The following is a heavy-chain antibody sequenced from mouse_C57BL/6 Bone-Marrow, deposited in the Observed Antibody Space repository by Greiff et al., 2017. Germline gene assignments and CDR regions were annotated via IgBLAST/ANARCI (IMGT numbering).Heavy chain of an antibody. J-gene: IGHJ1*03. D-gene: IGHD2-4*01. CDR2: IHPNSGST. V-gene: IGHV1-64*01. CDR1: GYTFTGYW. Sequence: QVQLQQPGAELVKPGASVKLSCKASGYTFTGYWMHWVKQRPGQGLEWIGMIHPNSGSTNYNEKFKSKATLTVDKSSSTAYMQLSSLTSEDSAVYYCARDYAWYFDVWGTGTTVTVSS. CDR3: ARDYAWYFDV.